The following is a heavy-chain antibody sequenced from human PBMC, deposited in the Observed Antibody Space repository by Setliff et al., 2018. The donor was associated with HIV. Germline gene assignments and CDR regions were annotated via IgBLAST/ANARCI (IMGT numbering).Heavy chain of an antibody. Sequence: SVKVSCKASGYTYTNYAISWVRQAPGQGLEWMAGTIPKFGTSNYAHKFQGRMTITADESTSTAYMELTGLRSEDTAVYYCANLRGEEAGNFYYFYFGLDVWGQGTTVTVSS. D-gene: IGHD2-21*02. V-gene: IGHV1-69*13. CDR2: TIPKFGTS. J-gene: IGHJ6*02. CDR3: ANLRGEEAGNFYYFYFGLDV. CDR1: GYTYTNYA.